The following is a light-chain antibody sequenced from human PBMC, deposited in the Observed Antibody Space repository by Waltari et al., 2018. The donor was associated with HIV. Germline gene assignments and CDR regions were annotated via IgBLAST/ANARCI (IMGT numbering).Light chain of an antibody. Sequence: ETVMTQSPATLSASPGDTVTLSCTASQSIDDKLAWYQQKPGQSPRLLIYSAFIRATGIPDRFSGSGAGTDFTLSISRLEPEDFAVYYCHQYGTAPRTFGQGTTVEIK. CDR1: QSIDDK. V-gene: IGKV3-20*01. CDR3: HQYGTAPRT. J-gene: IGKJ1*01. CDR2: SAF.